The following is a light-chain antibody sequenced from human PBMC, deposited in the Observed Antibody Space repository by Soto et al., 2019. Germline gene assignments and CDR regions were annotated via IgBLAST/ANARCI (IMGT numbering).Light chain of an antibody. CDR1: SSDVGGYNY. CDR2: DVS. V-gene: IGLV2-14*01. CDR3: SSYTSSATYV. J-gene: IGLJ1*01. Sequence: QSSLTQPASVSGSPGQSITISCTGTSSDVGGYNYVSWYQQHPGKAPKLMIYDVSYRPSGVSNRFSGSKSANTASLTISGLQAEDEADYYCSSYTSSATYVFGTGTKVTVL.